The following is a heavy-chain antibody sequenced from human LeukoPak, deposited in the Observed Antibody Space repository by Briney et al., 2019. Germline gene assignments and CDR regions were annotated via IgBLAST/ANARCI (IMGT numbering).Heavy chain of an antibody. D-gene: IGHD3-10*01. J-gene: IGHJ6*02. CDR2: MNPNSGDT. Sequence: ASVKVSCKASKNTIPSYDINWVRQATGQGLEWMGWMNPNSGDTGYAQKFQGRVTMTRNTSISTAYMELSSLRSEDTAVYYCARGDRLVRGIIGDYYYAMDVWGQGTTVTVSS. CDR3: ARGDRLVRGIIGDYYYAMDV. V-gene: IGHV1-8*01. CDR1: KNTIPSYD.